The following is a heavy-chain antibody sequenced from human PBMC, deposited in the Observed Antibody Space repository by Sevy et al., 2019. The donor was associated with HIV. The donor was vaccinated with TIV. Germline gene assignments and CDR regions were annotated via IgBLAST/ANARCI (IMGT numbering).Heavy chain of an antibody. J-gene: IGHJ3*02. CDR1: GDSGIYY. CDR3: ARVGAWEYGSTGNAFDI. V-gene: IGHV4-59*02. D-gene: IGHD3-10*01. Sequence: SETLSLTCTVSGDSGIYYWSWIQQPPGKGLEWIGYSNFSGSSDYNPSLTSRVSISVDTPKNQFSLKLTSVTAADTAVYYCARVGAWEYGSTGNAFDIWGQGTMVTVSS. CDR2: SNFSGSS.